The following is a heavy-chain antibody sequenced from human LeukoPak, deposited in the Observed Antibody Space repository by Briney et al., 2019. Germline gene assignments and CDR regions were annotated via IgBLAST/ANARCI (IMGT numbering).Heavy chain of an antibody. J-gene: IGHJ4*02. CDR2: ISYDGSNK. Sequence: PGRSLRLSCAASGFAFSRYGMHWVRQAPGKGLEWVAVISYDGSNKYYADSVKGRFTISSDTSKNTLYLQMNSLRAEDTAVYYCARNLSPVVRASPMGYWGQGTLVTVSS. CDR1: GFAFSRYG. D-gene: IGHD3-10*01. CDR3: ARNLSPVVRASPMGY. V-gene: IGHV3-30*03.